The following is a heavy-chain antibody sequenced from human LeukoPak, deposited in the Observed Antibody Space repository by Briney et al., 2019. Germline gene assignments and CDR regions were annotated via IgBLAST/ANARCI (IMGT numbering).Heavy chain of an antibody. CDR1: GLTFSSYS. J-gene: IGHJ4*02. CDR3: ARGTTGGYSPSH. CDR2: ISSSSSYT. D-gene: IGHD5-12*01. Sequence: GGSLRLSCAASGLTFSSYSMNWVREAPGKGLEWVSSISSSSSYTYYADSVRGRFTISRDNAKNSLYLQMNSLRAEDTAVYYCARGTTGGYSPSHWGQGTLVTVSS. V-gene: IGHV3-21*01.